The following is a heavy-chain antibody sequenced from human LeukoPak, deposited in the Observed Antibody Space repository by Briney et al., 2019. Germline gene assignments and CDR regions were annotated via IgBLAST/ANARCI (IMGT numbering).Heavy chain of an antibody. V-gene: IGHV1-8*01. D-gene: IGHD3-3*02. CDR1: GYIFTSYD. CDR2: MNPNSGNT. CDR3: ARVSRRQEIGR. Sequence: ASVKVSCKASGYIFTSYDINWVRQVTGQGLEWMGWMNPNSGNTGYARKFQGRVTMTRNTSVSTAYMELSSLRSEDTAVYYCARVSRRQEIGRWGQGTLVTVSS. J-gene: IGHJ4*02.